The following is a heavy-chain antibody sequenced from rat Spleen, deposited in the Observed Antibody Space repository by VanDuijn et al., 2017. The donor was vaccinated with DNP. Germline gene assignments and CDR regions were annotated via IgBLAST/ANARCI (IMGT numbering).Heavy chain of an antibody. V-gene: IGHV5S13*01. CDR2: ITNTGGST. CDR3: TRRTEAPYWYFDF. J-gene: IGHJ1*01. D-gene: IGHD1-11*01. Sequence: EVQLVESGGGLVQPGRSLKLSCAASGFTFSNYDMAWVRQAPTKGLEWVASITNTGGSTYYRDSVKGRFTISRDSAKNTQYLQMDSLRSEDTATYYCTRRTEAPYWYFDFWGPGTMVTVSS. CDR1: GFTFSNYD.